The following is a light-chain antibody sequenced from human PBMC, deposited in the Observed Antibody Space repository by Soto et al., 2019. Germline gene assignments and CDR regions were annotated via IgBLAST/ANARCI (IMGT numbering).Light chain of an antibody. CDR2: AAS. Sequence: DIQLTQSPSFLSASVGDRATITCRAGQGIGSYLAWYQQKPGKAPNLLIYAASSLQSGVPSRFSGSGSGTDFTLTISSLEPEDFAVYYCQQRSNWPRTCGQGTKVDIK. CDR1: QGIGSY. J-gene: IGKJ1*01. V-gene: IGKV1-9*01. CDR3: QQRSNWPRT.